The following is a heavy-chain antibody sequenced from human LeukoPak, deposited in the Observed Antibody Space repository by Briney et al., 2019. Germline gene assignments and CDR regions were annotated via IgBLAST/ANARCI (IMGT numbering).Heavy chain of an antibody. V-gene: IGHV3-30*04. CDR2: ISYDGSNK. Sequence: GGSLRLSCAASGSTFSSYAMHWVRQAPGKGLEWVAVISYDGSNKYYADSVKGRFTISRDNSKNTLYLQMNSLRAEDTAVYYCARTTRRFGELLSYFDYWGQGTLVTVSS. CDR1: GSTFSSYA. CDR3: ARTTRRFGELLSYFDY. J-gene: IGHJ4*02. D-gene: IGHD3-10*01.